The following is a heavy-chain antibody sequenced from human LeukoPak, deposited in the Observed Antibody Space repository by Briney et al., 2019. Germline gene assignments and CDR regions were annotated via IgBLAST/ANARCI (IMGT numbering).Heavy chain of an antibody. CDR1: GGSISSTSYY. Sequence: SETLSLTCTVSGGSISSTSYYWGWIRQPPGKGLEWIGSIYYSESTYYNPSLKSRVTISLATSKNQFSLKLSSVTAADTAVYYCARHRYSAYASSDYWGQGTLVTVSS. D-gene: IGHD5-12*01. V-gene: IGHV4-39*01. J-gene: IGHJ4*02. CDR3: ARHRYSAYASSDY. CDR2: IYYSEST.